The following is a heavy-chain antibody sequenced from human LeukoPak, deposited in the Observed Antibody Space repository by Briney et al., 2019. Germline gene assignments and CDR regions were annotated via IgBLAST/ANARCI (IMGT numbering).Heavy chain of an antibody. D-gene: IGHD3-9*01. V-gene: IGHV4-39*01. CDR2: IYYSGST. CDR3: WLPYYYYGMDV. CDR1: GGSISSSSYY. Sequence: SETLSLTCTVSGGSISSSSYYWGWIRQPPGTGLEWIGSIYYSGSTYYNPSLKSRVTISVDTSKNQFSLKLSSVTAADTAVYYCWLPYYYYGMDVWGQGTTVTVSS. J-gene: IGHJ6*02.